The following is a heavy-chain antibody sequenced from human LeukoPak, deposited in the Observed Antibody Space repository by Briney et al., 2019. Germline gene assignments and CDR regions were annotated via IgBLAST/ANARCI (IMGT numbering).Heavy chain of an antibody. D-gene: IGHD6-19*01. J-gene: IGHJ4*02. CDR2: ISSGGSTI. CDR1: GFTFSDYY. V-gene: IGHV3-11*01. Sequence: GGSLRLSCAASGFTFSDYYMSWIRQAPGKGLEWGSYISSGGSTIYYADSVKGRFTISRDNAKNSLYLQMNSLRGADTGVYYCAAFSSGWAWDFDYWGQGTLVTVSS. CDR3: AAFSSGWAWDFDY.